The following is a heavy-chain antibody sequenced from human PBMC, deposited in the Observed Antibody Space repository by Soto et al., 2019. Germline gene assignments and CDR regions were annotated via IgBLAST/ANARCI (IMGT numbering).Heavy chain of an antibody. V-gene: IGHV1-2*04. CDR2: INPNSGGT. J-gene: IGHJ6*02. Sequence: QVQLVQSGAEVKKPGASVKVSCKASGYTFTGYYMHWVRQAPGHVLEWMGWINPNSGGTNYAQKFQGWVTMTMDTSISPAYMERSRLRSDDTAVDYGARTGATRPYGMDVWGQGTTVTVSS. D-gene: IGHD1-1*01. CDR3: ARTGATRPYGMDV. CDR1: GYTFTGYY.